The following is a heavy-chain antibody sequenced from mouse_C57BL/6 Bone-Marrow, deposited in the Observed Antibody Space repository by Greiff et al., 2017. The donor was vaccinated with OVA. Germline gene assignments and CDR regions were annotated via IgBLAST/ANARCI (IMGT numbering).Heavy chain of an antibody. CDR3: ARWDYYGSSYV. D-gene: IGHD1-1*01. CDR1: GYTFTSYG. Sequence: VKLMESGAELARPGASVKLSCKASGYTFTSYGISWVKQRTGQGLEWIGEIYPRSGNTYYNEKFKGKATLTADKSSSTAYMELRSLTSEDSAVYFCARWDYYGSSYVWDTGTTVTVSS. CDR2: IYPRSGNT. V-gene: IGHV1-81*01. J-gene: IGHJ1*03.